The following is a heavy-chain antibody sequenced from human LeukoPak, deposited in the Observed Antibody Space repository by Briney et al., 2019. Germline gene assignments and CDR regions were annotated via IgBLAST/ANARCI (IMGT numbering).Heavy chain of an antibody. D-gene: IGHD1-1*01. CDR3: ARDGHDGYFDY. J-gene: IGHJ4*01. Sequence: SETLSLTCAVSGGSISSGGYSWSWIRQPPGKGLEWIGYIYHSGSTYYNPSLKSRVTISVDRSKNQFSLKPSSVTAADTAVYYCARDGHDGYFDYWGQGTLVTVSS. CDR1: GGSISSGGYS. CDR2: IYHSGST. V-gene: IGHV4-30-2*01.